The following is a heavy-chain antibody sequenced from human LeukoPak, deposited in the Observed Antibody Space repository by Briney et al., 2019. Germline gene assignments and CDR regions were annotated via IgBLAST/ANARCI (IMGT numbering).Heavy chain of an antibody. D-gene: IGHD6-19*01. J-gene: IGHJ4*02. CDR3: ARDDPHNSGRSMIDY. CDR2: INNDGSST. CDR1: GFTFSSYW. V-gene: IGHV3-74*01. Sequence: GGSLRLSCAASGFTFSSYWMHWVRQAPGKGLVWVSRINNDGSSTRYADSVKGRFTISRDNAKNTVYLQMNRLTAEDTAVYYCARDDPHNSGRSMIDYWGQGTLVTVSS.